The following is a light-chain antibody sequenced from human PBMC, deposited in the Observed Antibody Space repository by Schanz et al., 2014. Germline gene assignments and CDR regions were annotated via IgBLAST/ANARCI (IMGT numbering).Light chain of an antibody. V-gene: IGLV2-8*01. CDR2: EVS. J-gene: IGLJ1*01. Sequence: QSVLTQPASVSGSPGQSITISCTGTSSDVGGYNYVSWYQQHPGKAPKLMIYEVSKRPSGVPDRFSGSKSGNTASLTVSGLQAEDEADYYCAAWDDSLSGLVFGTGTKLTVL. CDR1: SSDVGGYNY. CDR3: AAWDDSLSGLV.